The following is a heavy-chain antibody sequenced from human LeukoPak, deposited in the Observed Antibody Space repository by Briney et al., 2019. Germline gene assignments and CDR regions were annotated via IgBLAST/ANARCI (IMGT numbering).Heavy chain of an antibody. D-gene: IGHD1-26*01. CDR2: INPTGGST. J-gene: IGHJ4*02. V-gene: IGHV1-46*01. CDR1: GYTFSSYY. Sequence: ASVKVSCKASGYTFSSYYMNWVRQAPGQGLEWMGVINPTGGSTGYARKFQGRVTMTRDTSTTTFYMELSSLRSEDTAVYYCARDFSTVGAMQDDYWGXGTLVTVSS. CDR3: ARDFSTVGAMQDDY.